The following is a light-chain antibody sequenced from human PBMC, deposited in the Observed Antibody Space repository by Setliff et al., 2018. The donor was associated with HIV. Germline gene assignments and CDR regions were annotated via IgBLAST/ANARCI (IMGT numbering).Light chain of an antibody. V-gene: IGLV1-40*01. Sequence: ALDQRVTISCTGSSSNIGTGYDVHWYQQLPGTAPKLLIHDNNNRPSGVPDRSSGSKSGTSASLAITGLQAEDEADYYCQSYDSSLSGFVFGSGTKV. CDR3: QSYDSSLSGFV. CDR2: DNN. CDR1: SSNIGTGYD. J-gene: IGLJ1*01.